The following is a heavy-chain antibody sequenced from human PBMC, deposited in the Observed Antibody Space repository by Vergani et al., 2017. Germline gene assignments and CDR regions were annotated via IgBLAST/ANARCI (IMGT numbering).Heavy chain of an antibody. CDR2: ISASGAPT. CDR1: GFTFSTYA. Sequence: EVQLLESGGGLVQPGGSLRLSCAASGFTFSTYAMTWVRQAPGKWLEWVSGISASGAPTYYADSVKGRVTISRDNSKNTLYLQMNSLRVEDTAVYYCARAYGRYDWFDYWGQRTLVTVSS. V-gene: IGHV3-23*01. CDR3: ARAYGRYDWFDY. J-gene: IGHJ4*01. D-gene: IGHD1-20*01.